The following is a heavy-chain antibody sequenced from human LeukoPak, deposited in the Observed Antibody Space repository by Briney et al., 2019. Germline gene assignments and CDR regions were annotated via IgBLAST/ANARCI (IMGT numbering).Heavy chain of an antibody. CDR1: GYTFTSYY. V-gene: IGHV1-46*01. Sequence: ASVRVSCKASGYTFTSYYMHWMRQAPGQGPEWMGIINPRGGSTDYAQKFQGRITMTSDTSTSTVYMELNSLRSDDTAVYFCARVGSAAATADYWGQGTLVTVSS. CDR2: INPRGGST. CDR3: ARVGSAAATADY. J-gene: IGHJ4*02. D-gene: IGHD6-25*01.